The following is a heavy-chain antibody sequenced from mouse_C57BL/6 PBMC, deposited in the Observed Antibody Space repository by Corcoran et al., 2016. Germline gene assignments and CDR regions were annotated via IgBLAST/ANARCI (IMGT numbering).Heavy chain of an antibody. J-gene: IGHJ4*01. CDR2: INPNNGGT. CDR3: ARREAIYYDNYYAMDY. V-gene: IGHV1-26*01. D-gene: IGHD2-4*01. Sequence: EVQLQQSGPELVKPGASVKISCKASGYTFTDYYMNWVKQSHGKSLEWIGDINPNNGGTSYNQKFKGKATLTVDKSSSTAYMELRSLTSEDSAVYYCARREAIYYDNYYAMDYWGQGTSVIVSS. CDR1: GYTFTDYY.